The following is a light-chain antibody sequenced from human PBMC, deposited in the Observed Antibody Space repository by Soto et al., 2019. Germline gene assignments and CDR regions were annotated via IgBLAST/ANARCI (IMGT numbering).Light chain of an antibody. CDR3: QQYNSHSWT. CDR1: QSISSW. J-gene: IGKJ1*01. V-gene: IGKV1-5*03. Sequence: DIQMTQSPSTLSASVGDRVTITCRASQSISSWLAWYQQKPGKAPKLLIYKASSLESGVPSRFSGSGSGTEFTLTISSLQPDDFATYYCQQYNSHSWTFAQGTKVE. CDR2: KAS.